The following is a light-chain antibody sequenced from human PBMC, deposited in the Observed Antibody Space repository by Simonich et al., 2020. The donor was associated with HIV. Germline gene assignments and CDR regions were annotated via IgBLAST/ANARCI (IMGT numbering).Light chain of an antibody. CDR1: QSVLYSSNNKDY. CDR2: WAA. Sequence: DIVMTQSPDSLAVSLGERATINYKSSQSVLYSSNNKDYLAWYQQKPGPPPNLLIYWAATRESGVPDRFSGSGSETDFTLTSSSLQAEDVAVYYCQQYYITPHTFGQGTKVEIK. CDR3: QQYYITPHT. J-gene: IGKJ1*01. V-gene: IGKV4-1*01.